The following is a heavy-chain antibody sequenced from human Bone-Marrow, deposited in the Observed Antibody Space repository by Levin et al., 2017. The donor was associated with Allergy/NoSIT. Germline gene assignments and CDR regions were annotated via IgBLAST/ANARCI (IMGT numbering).Heavy chain of an antibody. CDR1: GFGFDDYG. CDR2: INWSGTRT. V-gene: IGHV3-20*04. CDR3: AREGLGFYYRGLDV. J-gene: IGHJ6*02. Sequence: AGGSLRLSCAAAGFGFDDYGMSWVRQAPGKGLEWVSGINWSGTRTGYADSVRGRFTISRDNANNFLYLQMNSLTAEDTAFYYCAREGLGFYYRGLDVWGQGTAVTVSS.